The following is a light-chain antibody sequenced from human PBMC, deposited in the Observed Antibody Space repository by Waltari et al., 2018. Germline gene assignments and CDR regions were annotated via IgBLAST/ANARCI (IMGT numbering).Light chain of an antibody. Sequence: QSALTQPPSASGSPGQSVTISCTGTSSDVGGYKFVSWYQQHPGRAPKLMIYEVNQRPSGVPCRFSGSKSGNTASLTVSGLQAEDEADYYCSSYAGSNNLVFGTGTKVTVL. CDR2: EVN. CDR3: SSYAGSNNLV. CDR1: SSDVGGYKF. J-gene: IGLJ1*01. V-gene: IGLV2-8*01.